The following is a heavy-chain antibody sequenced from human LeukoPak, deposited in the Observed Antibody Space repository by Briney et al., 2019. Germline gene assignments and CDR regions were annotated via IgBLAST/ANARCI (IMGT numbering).Heavy chain of an antibody. CDR1: GYTLTELS. V-gene: IGHV1-18*01. Sequence: GASVKVSCKVSGYTLTELSMHWVRQAPGQGLEWMGWISAYNGNTNYAQKLQGRVTMTTDTSTSTAYMELRSLRSDDTAVYYCAREVSSPDYWGQGTLVTVSS. CDR3: AREVSSPDY. CDR2: ISAYNGNT. J-gene: IGHJ4*02. D-gene: IGHD6-6*01.